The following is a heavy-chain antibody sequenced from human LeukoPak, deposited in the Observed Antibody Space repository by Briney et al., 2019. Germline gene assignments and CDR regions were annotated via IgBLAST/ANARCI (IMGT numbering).Heavy chain of an antibody. CDR1: GFSLSSYT. J-gene: IGHJ6*02. V-gene: IGHV3-23*01. Sequence: GGSLRLSCAASGFSLSSYTMSWVRQSPAKGLEWVSAISGSGGSTYYADSVKGRFTISRDNSKNTLYLQMNSLRAEDTAVYYCAKDLGRIQTYGMDVWGQGTTVTVSS. CDR3: AKDLGRIQTYGMDV. CDR2: ISGSGGST.